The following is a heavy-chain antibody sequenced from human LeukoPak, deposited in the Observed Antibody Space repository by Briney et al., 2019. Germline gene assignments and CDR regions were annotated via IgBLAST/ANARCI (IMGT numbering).Heavy chain of an antibody. Sequence: QTGGSLRLSCAASGFTFSSYWMTWVRQPPGKGLEWVANMNQDGSEKYFVDSVRGRFTISRDNAKNSLFLQMNSLRAEDTAVYYCAKDSIWFGESNPVGYWGQGTLVTVSS. CDR1: GFTFSSYW. V-gene: IGHV3-7*01. D-gene: IGHD3-10*01. CDR2: MNQDGSEK. J-gene: IGHJ4*02. CDR3: AKDSIWFGESNPVGY.